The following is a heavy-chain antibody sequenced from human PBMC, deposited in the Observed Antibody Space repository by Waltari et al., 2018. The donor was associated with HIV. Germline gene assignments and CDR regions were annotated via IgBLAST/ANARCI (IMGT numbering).Heavy chain of an antibody. J-gene: IGHJ6*02. CDR3: ARGGYCSSAGCYASRYYFIMDV. CDR2: NNREGRST. D-gene: IGHD2-2*01. Sequence: EVQLVESGGGLIQPGGSLRLSCAASGFTFSSYWMHWVRQAPGRGLVVGSRNNREGRSTTYAAAVRGRFTISRDNAKNTLYLQMNRRGAEDTAEYFCARGGYCSSAGCYASRYYFIMDVWGQGTTVTVSS. CDR1: GFTFSSYW. V-gene: IGHV3-74*01.